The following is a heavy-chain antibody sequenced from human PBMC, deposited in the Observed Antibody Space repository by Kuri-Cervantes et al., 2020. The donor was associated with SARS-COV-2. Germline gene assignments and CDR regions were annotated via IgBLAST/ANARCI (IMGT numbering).Heavy chain of an antibody. V-gene: IGHV4-39*07. J-gene: IGHJ4*02. D-gene: IGHD6-19*01. CDR1: GGSISSSSYY. CDR2: IYYSGST. Sequence: SETLSLTCTVSGGSISSSSYYWGWIRQPPGKGLEWIGSIYYSGSTYYNPSLKSRVTISVDKSKNQFSLKLSSVTAADTAVYYCARGLGAVAGIWGQGTLVTVSS. CDR3: ARGLGAVAGI.